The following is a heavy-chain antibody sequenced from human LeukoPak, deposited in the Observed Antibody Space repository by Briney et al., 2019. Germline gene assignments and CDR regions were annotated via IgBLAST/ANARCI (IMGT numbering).Heavy chain of an antibody. CDR3: ARTEPGNYYGSGSFDY. Sequence: SQTLSLTCAVSGGSISSGGYSWSWIRQPPGQGLEWIGYIYHSGSTYYNPSLKSRVTISVDRSKNQFSLKLSSVTAADTAVYYCARTEPGNYYGSGSFDYWGQGTLVTVSS. D-gene: IGHD3-10*01. CDR1: GGSISSGGYS. CDR2: IYHSGST. V-gene: IGHV4-30-2*01. J-gene: IGHJ4*02.